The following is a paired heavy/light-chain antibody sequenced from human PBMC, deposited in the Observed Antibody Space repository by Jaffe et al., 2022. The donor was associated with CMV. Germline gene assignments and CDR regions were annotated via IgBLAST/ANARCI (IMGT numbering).Heavy chain of an antibody. Sequence: QVQLQESGPGLVKPSETLSLTCTVSGGSISTYYWTWIRQPPGKGLEYIGYIFYTGITNYNPSLRSRVTISVDTSKNQFSLKLSSVTAADTAVYYCARGPHYYYDSSGYWPGYFDPWGQGTLVTVSS. CDR2: IFYTGIT. J-gene: IGHJ5*01. CDR3: ARGPHYYYDSSGYWPGYFDP. CDR1: GGSISTYY. V-gene: IGHV4-59*01. D-gene: IGHD3-22*01.
Light chain of an antibody. CDR2: NNN. CDR3: QSYDSSLSGSGGVV. V-gene: IGLV1-40*01. Sequence: QSVLTQPPSVSGAPGQRVTISCTGSSSNIGAGYDVHWYQQVPGTAPKVVIYNNNNRPSGVPDRFSGSKSDTSASLAITGLQAEDEADYYCQSYDSSLSGSGGVVFGGGTKLTVL. J-gene: IGLJ2*01. CDR1: SSNIGAGYD.